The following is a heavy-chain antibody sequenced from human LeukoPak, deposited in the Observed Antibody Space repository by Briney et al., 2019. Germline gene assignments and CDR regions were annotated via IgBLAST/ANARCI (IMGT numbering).Heavy chain of an antibody. CDR1: GYSFTSNW. CDR2: IYPGDSDT. D-gene: IGHD6-13*01. J-gene: IGHJ1*01. Sequence: RGESLKISCKGSGYSFTSNWIGWVRQMPGKGLEWMGIIYPGDSDTRYSPSFQGQVTISADKSISTAYLQWSSLKASDTAMYHCATTSGSSWYGWYFQHWGQGTLVTVSS. V-gene: IGHV5-51*01. CDR3: ATTSGSSWYGWYFQH.